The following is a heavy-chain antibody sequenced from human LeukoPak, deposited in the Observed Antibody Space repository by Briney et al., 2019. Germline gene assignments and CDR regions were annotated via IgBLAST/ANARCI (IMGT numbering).Heavy chain of an antibody. J-gene: IGHJ2*01. CDR2: IYYSGST. CDR1: GGSISSSNW. V-gene: IGHV4-4*02. CDR3: ARIEAPYYDFWSGCRYYWYFDL. Sequence: SGTLSLTCAVSGGSISSSNWWSWVRQPPGKGLEWIGYIYYSGSTNYNPSLKSRVTISVDTSKNQFSLKLSSVTAADTAVYYCARIEAPYYDFWSGCRYYWYFDLWGRGTLVTVSS. D-gene: IGHD3-3*01.